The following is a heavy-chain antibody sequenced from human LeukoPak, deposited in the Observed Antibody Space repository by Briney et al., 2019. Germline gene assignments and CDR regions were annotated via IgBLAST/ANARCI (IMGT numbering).Heavy chain of an antibody. D-gene: IGHD7-27*01. CDR3: ARDHNWGPDY. CDR1: GYTFTDHY. CDR2: IHPGRGDT. Sequence: ASVTVSFKALGYTFTDHYFHWLRQAPGQGIEWMGWIHPGRGDTNIAQKFQGRVSLTRDMSISTAYMDLSRLTSDDTAVYYCARDHNWGPDYWGEGTLVSVSS. J-gene: IGHJ4*02. V-gene: IGHV1-2*02.